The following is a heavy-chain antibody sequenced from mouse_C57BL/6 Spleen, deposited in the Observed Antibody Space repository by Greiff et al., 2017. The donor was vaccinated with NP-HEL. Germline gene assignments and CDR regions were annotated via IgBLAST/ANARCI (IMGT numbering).Heavy chain of an antibody. D-gene: IGHD1-1*01. CDR3: ARSPTGGSRGIYGMDY. CDR2: IHPNSGST. Sequence: QVQLQQPGAELVKPGASVKLSCKASGYTFTSYWMHWVKQRPGQGLEWIGMIHPNSGSTNYNEKFKSKATLTVDKSSSTAYMQLSSLTSEDSAVYYCARSPTGGSRGIYGMDYWGQGTSVTVSS. J-gene: IGHJ4*01. V-gene: IGHV1-64*01. CDR1: GYTFTSYW.